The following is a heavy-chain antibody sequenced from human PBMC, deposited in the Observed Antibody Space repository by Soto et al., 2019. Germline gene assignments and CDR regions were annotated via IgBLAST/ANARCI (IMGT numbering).Heavy chain of an antibody. V-gene: IGHV3-7*05. Sequence: EVQLVESGGGLVQPGGSLRLSCAATGFMFSSYWMTWVRQAPGKGLEWVANINQNGSERYYVDSVEGRFTISRDNAKNSVFLQMNNRRVEDTAMYYCATDILDFWGQGTLVTVSS. CDR3: ATDILDF. CDR1: GFMFSSYW. CDR2: INQNGSER. J-gene: IGHJ4*02. D-gene: IGHD3-9*01.